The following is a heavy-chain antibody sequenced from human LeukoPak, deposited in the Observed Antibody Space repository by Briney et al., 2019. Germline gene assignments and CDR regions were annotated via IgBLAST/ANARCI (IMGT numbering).Heavy chain of an antibody. CDR2: ISSSSSYI. CDR3: ARVRSYGYSYGYYFDY. CDR1: GFTFSSYS. Sequence: GGSLRLSCAASGFTFSSYSMNWVRQAPGKGLEWVSSISSSSSYIYYADSVKGRFTISRDNAKNSLYLQMNSLRAEDTAVYYCARVRSYGYSYGYYFDYWGQGTLVTVSS. J-gene: IGHJ4*02. V-gene: IGHV3-21*01. D-gene: IGHD5-18*01.